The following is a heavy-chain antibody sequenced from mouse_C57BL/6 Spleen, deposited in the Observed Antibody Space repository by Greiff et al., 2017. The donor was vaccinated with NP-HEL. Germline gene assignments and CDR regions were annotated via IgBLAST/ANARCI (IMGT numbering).Heavy chain of an antibody. CDR1: GYTFTSYG. Sequence: VQLKESGAELVRPGSSVKMSCKTSGYTFTSYGINWVKQRPGQGLEWIGYIYIGNGYTEYNEKFKGKATLTSDTSSSTAYMQLSSLTSEDSAIYFCARGLYDYDEGDAMDYWGQGTSVTVSS. CDR3: ARGLYDYDEGDAMDY. CDR2: IYIGNGYT. D-gene: IGHD2-4*01. J-gene: IGHJ4*01. V-gene: IGHV1-58*01.